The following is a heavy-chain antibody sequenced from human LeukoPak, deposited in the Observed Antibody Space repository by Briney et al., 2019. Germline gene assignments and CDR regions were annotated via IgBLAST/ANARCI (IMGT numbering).Heavy chain of an antibody. J-gene: IGHJ4*02. D-gene: IGHD3-9*01. CDR1: GGSISSSSYY. CDR3: ARGDILTGYSY. V-gene: IGHV4-39*01. Sequence: SETLSLTCTVSGGSISSSSYYWGWIRQPPGKGLEWIGSIYYSGSTYYNPFLKSRVTISVDTSKNQFSLKLSSVTAADTAVYYCARGDILTGYSYWGQGTLVTVSS. CDR2: IYYSGST.